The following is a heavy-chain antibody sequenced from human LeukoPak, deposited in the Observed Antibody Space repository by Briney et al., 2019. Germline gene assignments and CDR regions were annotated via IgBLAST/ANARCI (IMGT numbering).Heavy chain of an antibody. CDR2: IYWDDDK. D-gene: IGHD2-21*01. CDR3: AHRDIAYCSGDSCFWDY. Sequence: SGPTLVNPTQTLTLTCTFSGFSLSTSGVGVGWIRQPPGKALEWLALIYWDDDKRYSPFLKSRLTITKDSSKNQVVLTMTNMDPVDTAAYYCAHRDIAYCSGDSCFWDYWGQGTLVTVSS. CDR1: GFSLSTSGVG. V-gene: IGHV2-5*02. J-gene: IGHJ4*02.